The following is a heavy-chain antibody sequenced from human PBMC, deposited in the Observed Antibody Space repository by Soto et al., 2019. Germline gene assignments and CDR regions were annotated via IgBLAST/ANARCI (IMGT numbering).Heavy chain of an antibody. CDR1: GRTFSSYA. CDR3: ARDNRDYSNYQQIINWFDP. Sequence: SGRVSYKATGRTFSSYAIRWVRQAPGQGLEWMGGIIPILGTANYAQKFQGRVTITADESTSTAYMELSSLRSEDTAVYYCARDNRDYSNYQQIINWFDPWGQGTLVTVSS. D-gene: IGHD4-4*01. V-gene: IGHV1-69*13. CDR2: IIPILGTA. J-gene: IGHJ5*02.